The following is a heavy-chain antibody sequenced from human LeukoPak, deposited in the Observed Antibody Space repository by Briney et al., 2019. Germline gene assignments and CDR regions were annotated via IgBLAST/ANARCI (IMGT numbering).Heavy chain of an antibody. J-gene: IGHJ6*02. D-gene: IGHD5-18*01. CDR3: ARDAGYSYGFENYYYGMDV. V-gene: IGHV1-2*02. CDR1: GYTFTGYY. CDR2: INPNSGGT. Sequence: ASVKVSCKASGYTFTGYYMHWVRQAPGQGLEWMGWINPNSGGTNYAQKFQGRVTMTRDTSISTAYMELSRLRSDDTAVYYCARDAGYSYGFENYYYGMDVWGQGTTVTVSS.